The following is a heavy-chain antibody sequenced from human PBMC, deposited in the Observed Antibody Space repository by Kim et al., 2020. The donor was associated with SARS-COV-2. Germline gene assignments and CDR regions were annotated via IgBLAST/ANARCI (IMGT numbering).Heavy chain of an antibody. CDR1: GGSISSGGYY. CDR3: ARDPGEGGSGSYYFDY. CDR2: IYYSGST. J-gene: IGHJ4*01. Sequence: SETLSLTCTVSGGSISSGGYYWSWIRQHPGKGLEWIGYIYYSGSTYYNPSLKSRVTISVDTSKNQFYLKLSSVTAADTAVYYCARDPGEGGSGSYYFDYWGQGTLVTVSS. V-gene: IGHV4-31*03. D-gene: IGHD3-10*01.